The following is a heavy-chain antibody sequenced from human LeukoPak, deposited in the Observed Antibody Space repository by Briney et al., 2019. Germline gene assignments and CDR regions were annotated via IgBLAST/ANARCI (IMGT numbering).Heavy chain of an antibody. J-gene: IGHJ5*02. CDR1: GGSISSGSYY. Sequence: PSETLSLTCTVSGGSISSGSYYWSWIRQPAGKGLEWIGRIYTSGSTNYNPSLKSRVTLSVDTSKNQFSLKLSSVTAADTAVYYCARSPLHRYYDFWSGYNWFDPWGQGTLVTVSS. V-gene: IGHV4-61*02. CDR3: ARSPLHRYYDFWSGYNWFDP. CDR2: IYTSGST. D-gene: IGHD3-3*01.